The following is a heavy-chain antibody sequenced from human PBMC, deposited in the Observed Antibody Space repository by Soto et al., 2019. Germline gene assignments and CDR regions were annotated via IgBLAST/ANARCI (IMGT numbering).Heavy chain of an antibody. Sequence: VGSLRLSCASSGFAFSSYGMHWVRQAPGKGLEWVAVISYDGSNKYYADSVKGRFTISRDNSKNTLYLQMNSLRAEDTAVYYCARYGAHDAFHIWGEGTMVTFSS. V-gene: IGHV3-30*03. J-gene: IGHJ3*02. D-gene: IGHD4-17*01. CDR3: ARYGAHDAFHI. CDR2: ISYDGSNK. CDR1: GFAFSSYG.